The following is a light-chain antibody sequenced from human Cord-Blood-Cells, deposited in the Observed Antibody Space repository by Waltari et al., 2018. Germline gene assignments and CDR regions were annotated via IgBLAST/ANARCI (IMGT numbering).Light chain of an antibody. Sequence: QYALTQPASVSGSPGQSLTLSCTGTSSDVGGYNYASWFQPQPGKAPKLMIYDVSNRPSGVSNRFSGSKSGNTASLTISGLQAEDEADYYCSSYTSSSTYVFGTGTKVTVL. CDR1: SSDVGGYNY. CDR3: SSYTSSSTYV. J-gene: IGLJ1*01. CDR2: DVS. V-gene: IGLV2-14*01.